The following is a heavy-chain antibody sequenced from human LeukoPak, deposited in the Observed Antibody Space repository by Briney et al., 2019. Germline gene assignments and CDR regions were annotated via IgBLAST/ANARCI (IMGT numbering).Heavy chain of an antibody. CDR3: ASVGYCSSTSCSPYNWFDP. Sequence: ASVKVSCKASGYTFTGYYMHWVRQAPGQGLEWMGWINPNSGGTNYAQKFQGRVTMTRDTSISTAYMELSWLRSDDTAVYYCASVGYCSSTSCSPYNWFDPWGQGTLVTVSS. V-gene: IGHV1-2*02. CDR2: INPNSGGT. CDR1: GYTFTGYY. D-gene: IGHD2-2*03. J-gene: IGHJ5*02.